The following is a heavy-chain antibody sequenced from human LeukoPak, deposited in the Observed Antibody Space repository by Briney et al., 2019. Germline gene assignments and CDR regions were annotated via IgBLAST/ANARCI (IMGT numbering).Heavy chain of an antibody. CDR3: AATSIRMVQRIIYYGKDV. V-gene: IGHV1-58*01. CDR1: GFTNSNSS. J-gene: IGHJ6*02. Sequence: SVKVSCKASGFTNSNSSVEWVRQARGQRPEWIGWIVVGTGKTNYAQRLQERVTITRDMSTGTVDMELSSLRSEDTAVYYCAATSIRMVQRIIYYGKDVWGQGTTVTVSS. CDR2: IVVGTGKT. D-gene: IGHD3-10*01.